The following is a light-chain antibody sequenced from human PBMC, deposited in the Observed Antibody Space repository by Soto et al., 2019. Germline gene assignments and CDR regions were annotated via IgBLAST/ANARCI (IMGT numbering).Light chain of an antibody. CDR2: DAS. V-gene: IGKV3-20*01. Sequence: EIVLTQSPGTLPLSPGERASLSCRASQKISSTVLAWYQQKPGQAPRLLIYDASNRATGIPARFSGIGSGTDFTLTINRMAPEDFAMYDCQQYGSSRTFGQGTKVDIK. CDR3: QQYGSSRT. J-gene: IGKJ1*01. CDR1: QKISSTV.